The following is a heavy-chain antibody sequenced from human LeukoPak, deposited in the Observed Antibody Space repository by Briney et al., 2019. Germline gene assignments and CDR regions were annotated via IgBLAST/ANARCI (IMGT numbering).Heavy chain of an antibody. CDR3: ARDELWSGSAVGY. J-gene: IGHJ4*02. CDR1: GFTFSSYT. V-gene: IGHV3-21*01. Sequence: PGGSLRLSCAASGFTFSSYTMNWVRQAPGKGLEWVSSISSSSSSYIYYADSVKGRFTISRDNAKNSLYLQMNSLRAEDTAVYYCARDELWSGSAVGYWGQGTLVTVSS. CDR2: ISSSSSSYI. D-gene: IGHD3-3*01.